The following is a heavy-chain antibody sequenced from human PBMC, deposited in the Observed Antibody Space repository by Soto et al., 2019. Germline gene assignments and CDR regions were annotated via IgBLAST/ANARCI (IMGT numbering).Heavy chain of an antibody. Sequence: QVQLQESGPGLVKPSETLSLTCTVSGGSISSYYWSWIRQPPGKGLEWIGYIYYSGGTNYNPSLKGRVTISVDSSKNHLSLKLSSVTAADTAVYYCARRYGGNLDYWGQGTLVTVSS. D-gene: IGHD3-16*01. J-gene: IGHJ4*02. CDR3: ARRYGGNLDY. V-gene: IGHV4-59*08. CDR2: IYYSGGT. CDR1: GGSISSYY.